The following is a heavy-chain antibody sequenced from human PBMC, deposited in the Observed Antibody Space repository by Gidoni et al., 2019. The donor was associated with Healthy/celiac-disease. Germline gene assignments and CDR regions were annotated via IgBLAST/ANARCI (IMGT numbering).Heavy chain of an antibody. D-gene: IGHD3-10*01. CDR2: ISGSGGST. CDR1: GFTFSSYA. J-gene: IGHJ4*02. V-gene: IGHV3-23*01. CDR3: AKADYGSGSYYTKSYYFDY. Sequence: EVQLLESGGGLVQPGGSLRLSCAASGFTFSSYAISWVRQAPGKGLEWVSAISGSGGSTYYADSVKGRFTISRDNSKNTLYLQMNSLRAEDTAVYYCAKADYGSGSYYTKSYYFDYWGQGTLVTVSS.